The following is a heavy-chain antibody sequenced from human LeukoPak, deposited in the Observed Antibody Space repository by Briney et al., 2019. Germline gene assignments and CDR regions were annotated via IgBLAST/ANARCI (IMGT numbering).Heavy chain of an antibody. CDR2: IYYSGSI. J-gene: IGHJ3*02. CDR1: GGSISSYY. CDR3: ARDVVVTAVYAFDI. V-gene: IGHV4-59*01. D-gene: IGHD2-21*02. Sequence: SETLSLTCTVSGGSISSYYWSWIRQPPGKGLEWIGYIYYSGSINYNPSPKSRVTISVDTSKNQFSLKLSSVTAADTAVYYCARDVVVTAVYAFDIWGQGTMVTVSS.